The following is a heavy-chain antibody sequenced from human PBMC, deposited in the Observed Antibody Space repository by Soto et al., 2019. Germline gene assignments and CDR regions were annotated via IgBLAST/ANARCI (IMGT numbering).Heavy chain of an antibody. V-gene: IGHV4-4*07. D-gene: IGHD4-17*01. CDR1: GGSISSYY. CDR3: ARDPNYGDYETYYYYGMDV. Sequence: SETLSLTCTVSGGSISSYYWSWIRQPAGKGLEWIGRTYTSGSTNYNPSLKSRVTMSVDTSKNQFSLKLSSVTAADTAVYYCARDPNYGDYETYYYYGMDVWGQGTTVTAP. CDR2: TYTSGST. J-gene: IGHJ6*02.